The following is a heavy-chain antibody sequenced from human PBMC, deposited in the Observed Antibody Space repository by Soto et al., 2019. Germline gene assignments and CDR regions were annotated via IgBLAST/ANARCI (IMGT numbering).Heavy chain of an antibody. V-gene: IGHV4-31*03. CDR2: IYYSGST. Sequence: PSETLSLTCTVSGGSISSGGYYWSWIRQHPGKGLEWIGYIYYSGSTYYNPSLKSRVTISVDTSKNQFSLKLSSVTTADTAVYYCARAYCSGGSCSTAHFDYWGQGTLVTVSS. CDR1: GGSISSGGYY. D-gene: IGHD2-15*01. J-gene: IGHJ4*02. CDR3: ARAYCSGGSCSTAHFDY.